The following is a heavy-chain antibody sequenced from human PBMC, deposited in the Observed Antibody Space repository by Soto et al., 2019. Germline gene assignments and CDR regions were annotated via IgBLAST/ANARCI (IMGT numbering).Heavy chain of an antibody. V-gene: IGHV3-33*01. CDR1: GFTFSSYG. J-gene: IGHJ4*02. Sequence: GGSLRLSCAASGFTFSSYGMHWVRQAPGKGLEWVAVIWYDGSNKYYADSVKGRFTISRDNSKNTLYLQMNSLRAEDTAVYYCARDFQELQAVDYWGQGTLVTVSS. D-gene: IGHD1-7*01. CDR2: IWYDGSNK. CDR3: ARDFQELQAVDY.